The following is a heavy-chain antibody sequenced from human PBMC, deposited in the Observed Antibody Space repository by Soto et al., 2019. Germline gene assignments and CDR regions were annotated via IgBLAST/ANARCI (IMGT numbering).Heavy chain of an antibody. Sequence: SETLSLTCTVSGGSISSSSYYWGWIRQPPGKGLEWIGEINYSGSTNYNPSLKSRVTISVDTSKNQFSLKLSSVTAADTAVYYCARGYDILTGYPYNYYFDYWGQGTLVTVSS. V-gene: IGHV4-39*07. CDR1: GGSISSSSYY. D-gene: IGHD3-9*01. CDR3: ARGYDILTGYPYNYYFDY. CDR2: INYSGST. J-gene: IGHJ4*02.